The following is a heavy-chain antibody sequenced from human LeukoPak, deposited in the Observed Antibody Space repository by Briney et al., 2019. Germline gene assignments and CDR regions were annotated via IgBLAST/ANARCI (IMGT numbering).Heavy chain of an antibody. D-gene: IGHD2/OR15-2a*01. CDR1: GGSISSYY. CDR3: ARILSDAFDI. V-gene: IGHV4-59*04. J-gene: IGHJ3*02. Sequence: SETLSLTCTVSGGSISSYYWSWIRQPPGKGLEWIGYIYYSGSTYYNPSLKSRVTISVDTSKNQFSLKLSSVTAADTAVYYCARILSDAFDIWGQGTMVTVSS. CDR2: IYYSGST.